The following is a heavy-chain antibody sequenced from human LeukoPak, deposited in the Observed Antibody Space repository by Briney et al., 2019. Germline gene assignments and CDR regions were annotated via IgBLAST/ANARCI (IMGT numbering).Heavy chain of an antibody. J-gene: IGHJ4*02. Sequence: SETLSLTCTVSGASISSYYWSWTRQPPGKGLEWIGYIYYTGSTNYNPSLKSRVTISVDTSKNQFSLKLSSVTAADTAVYYCARGYYDFPYWGQGTLVTVSS. V-gene: IGHV4-59*01. D-gene: IGHD3-3*01. CDR2: IYYTGST. CDR3: ARGYYDFPY. CDR1: GASISSYY.